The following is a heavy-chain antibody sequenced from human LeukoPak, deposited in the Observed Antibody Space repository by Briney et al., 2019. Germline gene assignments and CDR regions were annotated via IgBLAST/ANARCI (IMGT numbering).Heavy chain of an antibody. Sequence: PGGSLRLSCAASGFSVSSTYMSWVRQAPGKGLEWVSVIYSGGSTYYADSVKGRFTISRDNSKNTLYLKMNSLRGEDTAVYYCAGRSGYTYGYYFDYWGQGTLVTVSS. CDR3: AGRSGYTYGYYFDY. J-gene: IGHJ4*02. CDR2: IYSGGST. V-gene: IGHV3-53*01. D-gene: IGHD5-18*01. CDR1: GFSVSSTY.